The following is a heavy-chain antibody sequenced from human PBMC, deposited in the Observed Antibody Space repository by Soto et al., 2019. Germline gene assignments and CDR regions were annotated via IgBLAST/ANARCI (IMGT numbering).Heavy chain of an antibody. Sequence: QVQLVQSGAEVKKPGSSVKVSCKASGGTFSSYTISWVRQAAGQGLEWMGRIIPILGIANYAQKFQGRVTITADKSTSTAYMELSSLRSEDTAVYYCARGYCSGGSCHGSYWSFDLWRRGTLVTVSS. CDR1: GGTFSSYT. CDR3: ARGYCSGGSCHGSYWSFDL. J-gene: IGHJ2*01. V-gene: IGHV1-69*02. D-gene: IGHD2-15*01. CDR2: IIPILGIA.